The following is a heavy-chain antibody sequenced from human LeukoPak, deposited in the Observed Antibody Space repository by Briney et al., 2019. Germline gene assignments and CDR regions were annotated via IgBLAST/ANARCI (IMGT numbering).Heavy chain of an antibody. CDR1: GGSISSYY. Sequence: YPSETLSLTCTVSGGSISSYYWSWIRQPPGKGLEWIGYIYYSGSTNYNPSLKSRVTISVDTSKNQFSLKLSSVTAADTAVYYCARGPYSSGWYSYNWFDPWGQGTLVTVSS. J-gene: IGHJ5*02. CDR2: IYYSGST. D-gene: IGHD6-19*01. V-gene: IGHV4-59*01. CDR3: ARGPYSSGWYSYNWFDP.